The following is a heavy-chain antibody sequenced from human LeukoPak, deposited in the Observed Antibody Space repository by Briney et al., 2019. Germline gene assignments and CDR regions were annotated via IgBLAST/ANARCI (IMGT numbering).Heavy chain of an antibody. CDR1: GFAFSGSD. J-gene: IGHJ6*03. CDR2: IRSKADTYAT. D-gene: IGHD2-15*01. Sequence: GGSLRLSWAASGFAFSGSDIHWVRQASGKGLEWVGRIRSKADTYATAYGASLKGRFTISRDDSKNTAYLQMNSLKIEDTAVYYCTRLSLEAAYYMDVWGKGTTVTVSS. V-gene: IGHV3-73*01. CDR3: TRLSLEAAYYMDV.